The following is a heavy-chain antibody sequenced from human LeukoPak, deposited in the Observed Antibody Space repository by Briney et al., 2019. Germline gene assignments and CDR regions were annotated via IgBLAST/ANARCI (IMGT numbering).Heavy chain of an antibody. CDR3: ARSKFRGGSYAPLDY. CDR2: IIPIFGTA. Sequence: GSSVKVSCKASGGTFSSYAISWVRQAPGQGLEWMGGIIPIFGTANYAHKFQGRVTITADESTGTAYMELSSLRSEETAVYYCARSKFRGGSYAPLDYWGQGTLVTVSS. J-gene: IGHJ4*02. V-gene: IGHV1-69*01. D-gene: IGHD1-26*01. CDR1: GGTFSSYA.